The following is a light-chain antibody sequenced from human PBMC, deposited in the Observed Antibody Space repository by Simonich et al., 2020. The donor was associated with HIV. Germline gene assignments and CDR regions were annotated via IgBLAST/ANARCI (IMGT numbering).Light chain of an antibody. CDR2: AAS. J-gene: IGKJ2*01. CDR1: QTISSY. CDR3: QRSYSIPYI. V-gene: IGKV1-39*01. Sequence: DIQMTQSPSSLSASVGDRVTITCRASQTISSYLNWIQQKPGKAPKLLIYAASSLQSGVPSRFSGSGSGTDFTLTISSLQPEDFATYYCQRSYSIPYIFGQGTKLEIK.